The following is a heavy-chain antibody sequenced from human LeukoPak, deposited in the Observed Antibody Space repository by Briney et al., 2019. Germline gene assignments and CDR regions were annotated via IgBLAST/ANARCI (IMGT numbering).Heavy chain of an antibody. CDR2: INAGNGNT. D-gene: IGHD2-2*01. V-gene: IGHV1-3*01. CDR3: ARVIGARYCSSTSCPEAFDI. CDR1: GYTFTSYA. Sequence: ASVKVSCKASGYTFTSYAMHWVRQAPGQRLEWMGWINAGNGNTKYSQKFQGRVTITRDTSASTAYMELSSLRSEDTAVYYCARVIGARYCSSTSCPEAFDIWGQGTMVTVSS. J-gene: IGHJ3*02.